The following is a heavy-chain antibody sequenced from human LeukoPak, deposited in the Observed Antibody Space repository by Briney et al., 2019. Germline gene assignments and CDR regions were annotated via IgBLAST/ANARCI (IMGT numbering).Heavy chain of an antibody. CDR2: IKSKTDGGTT. D-gene: IGHD2-2*01. CDR1: GFTFSSYA. CDR3: TTGPPLTNNIVVEWFDY. Sequence: KSGGSLRLSCAASGFTFSSYAMSWVRQAPGKGLEWVGRIKSKTDGGTTDYAAPVKGRFTISRDDSKNTLYLQMNSLKTEDTAVYYCTTGPPLTNNIVVEWFDYWGQGTLVTVSS. V-gene: IGHV3-15*01. J-gene: IGHJ4*02.